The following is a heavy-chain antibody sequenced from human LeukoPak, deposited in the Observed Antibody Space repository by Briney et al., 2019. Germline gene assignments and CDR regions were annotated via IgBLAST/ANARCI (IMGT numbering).Heavy chain of an antibody. D-gene: IGHD3-3*01. CDR3: ARAKGVITTNWFDP. CDR2: ISGSGGST. CDR1: GFTFSSYA. J-gene: IGHJ5*02. V-gene: IGHV3-23*01. Sequence: GGSLRLSCAASGFTFSSYAMSWVRQAPGKGLEWVSAISGSGGSTYYADSVKGRFTTSRDNSKNTLYLQMNSLRAEDTAVYYCARAKGVITTNWFDPWGQGTLVTVSS.